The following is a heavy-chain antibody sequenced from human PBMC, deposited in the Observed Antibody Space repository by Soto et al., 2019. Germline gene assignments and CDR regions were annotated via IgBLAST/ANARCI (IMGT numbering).Heavy chain of an antibody. Sequence: SETLSLTCTVSGGSISSGGYSWSWIRQPPGKGLEWIGYIYHSGSTNYNPSLKSRVTISVDTSKNQFSLKLSSVTAADTAVYYCVRRYGTTFDYWGQGTLVTVSS. CDR2: IYHSGST. J-gene: IGHJ4*02. V-gene: IGHV4-61*08. CDR1: GGSISSGGYS. CDR3: VRRYGTTFDY. D-gene: IGHD1-7*01.